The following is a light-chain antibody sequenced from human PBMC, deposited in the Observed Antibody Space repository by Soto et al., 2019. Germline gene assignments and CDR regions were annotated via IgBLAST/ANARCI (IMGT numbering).Light chain of an antibody. V-gene: IGLV2-14*01. CDR1: SSDAGGYKY. CDR3: SSYTRSSTYV. Sequence: QSVLTQPASVSGSPGQSITISCTGTSSDAGGYKYVSWYQQHPGKAPKLMIYEVSNRPSGVSNRFSGSKSGNTASLTISGLQPEDEADYYCSSYTRSSTYVFGTGTKVTVL. J-gene: IGLJ1*01. CDR2: EVS.